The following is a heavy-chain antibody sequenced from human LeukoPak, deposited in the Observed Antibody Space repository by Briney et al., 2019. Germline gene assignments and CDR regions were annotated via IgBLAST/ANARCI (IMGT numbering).Heavy chain of an antibody. CDR3: AGLLGYCSGNRCPSSANYYYYMDV. CDR2: IYYSGNS. J-gene: IGHJ6*03. V-gene: IGHV4-39*07. Sequence: NPSETLSLTCTVSGGSIRSNYYWGWIRQPPGKGLEWIGSIYYSGNSYYNPSLKSRVTMSIDTSKNQFSLKVNSVTAADTAVYYCAGLLGYCSGNRCPSSANYYYYMDVWGKGTTVTVSS. D-gene: IGHD2-15*01. CDR1: GGSIRSNYY.